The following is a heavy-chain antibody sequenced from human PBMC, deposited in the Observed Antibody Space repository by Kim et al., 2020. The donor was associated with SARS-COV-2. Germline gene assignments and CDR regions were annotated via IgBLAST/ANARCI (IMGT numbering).Heavy chain of an antibody. J-gene: IGHJ4*02. Sequence: DKNNIKYETDSQGRATVTTDTSPNTAYLELTSLRSDDTAVYYCARDRPYDYWGQGTLVTVSS. CDR2: DKNNI. CDR3: ARDRPYDY. V-gene: IGHV1-18*01.